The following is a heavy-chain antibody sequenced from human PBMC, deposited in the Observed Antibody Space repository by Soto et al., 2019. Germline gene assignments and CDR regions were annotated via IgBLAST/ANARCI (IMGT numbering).Heavy chain of an antibody. Sequence: QLQLQESGPGLVKPSETLSLTCTVSGGSISSSSYYWGWIRQPPGKGLEWIGSIYYSGSTYYNPSLKSRVTISVDTSKNQFSLKLSSVTAADTAVYYCARRALELLRHSAFDIWGQGTMVTVSS. CDR2: IYYSGST. V-gene: IGHV4-39*01. J-gene: IGHJ3*02. CDR1: GGSISSSSYY. CDR3: ARRALELLRHSAFDI. D-gene: IGHD1-26*01.